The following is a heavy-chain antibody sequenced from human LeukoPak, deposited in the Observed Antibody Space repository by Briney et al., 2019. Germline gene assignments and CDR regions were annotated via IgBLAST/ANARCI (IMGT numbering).Heavy chain of an antibody. J-gene: IGHJ4*02. CDR2: ISAGSGTI. Sequence: PGGSLRLSCAVSEFTFSIYGMNWVRQAPGKGLEWVSYISAGSGTISYADSVKGRLTISRDNAQNSLYLQMNSLRAEDTAVYYCARRKDSGSQSHDYWGQGTLVTVSS. CDR3: ARRKDSGSQSHDY. D-gene: IGHD1-26*01. CDR1: EFTFSIYG. V-gene: IGHV3-48*01.